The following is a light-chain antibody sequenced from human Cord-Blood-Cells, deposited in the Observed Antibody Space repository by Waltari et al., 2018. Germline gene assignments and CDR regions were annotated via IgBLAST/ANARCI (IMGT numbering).Light chain of an antibody. Sequence: QSALTQPASVSGSPGQSITISCTGTSSDVGGYHYVHCYPQHPGEAPKLMIYDVSNRPSGVSNRFSGSKSGNTAALTISGLQAEDEADYYCSSYTSSSTLVFGTGTKVTVL. V-gene: IGLV2-14*01. CDR3: SSYTSSSTLV. CDR1: SSDVGGYHY. CDR2: DVS. J-gene: IGLJ1*01.